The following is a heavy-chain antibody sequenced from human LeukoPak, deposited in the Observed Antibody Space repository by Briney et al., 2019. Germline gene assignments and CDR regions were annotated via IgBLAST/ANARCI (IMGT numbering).Heavy chain of an antibody. CDR1: GGSISTSNYY. V-gene: IGHV4-39*07. Sequence: SETLSLTCTVSGGSISTSNYYWGWIRQPPGKGLEWIGNIFYSGSTYYSPSLKSRVTISLDTSRNQFSLKLTSVTAADTAVYYCARVTWAGYSSSWYPDAFDIWGQGTMVTVSS. D-gene: IGHD6-13*01. CDR2: IFYSGST. J-gene: IGHJ3*02. CDR3: ARVTWAGYSSSWYPDAFDI.